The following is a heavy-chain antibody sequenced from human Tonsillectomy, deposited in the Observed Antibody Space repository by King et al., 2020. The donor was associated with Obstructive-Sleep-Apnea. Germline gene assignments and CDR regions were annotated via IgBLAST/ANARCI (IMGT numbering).Heavy chain of an antibody. Sequence: VQLVESGGGVVQSGRSLRLSCAASGFTFSSYAMHWVRQAPGKGLEWVAVISYDGSNKYHADSVKGRFTISSANSKNQLYLQMNSLSDEETAVYYCARGAAYSSGWYEGKAFDIWGQGTMVTVSS. J-gene: IGHJ3*02. CDR3: ARGAAYSSGWYEGKAFDI. CDR1: GFTFSSYA. D-gene: IGHD6-19*01. CDR2: ISYDGSNK. V-gene: IGHV3-30*04.